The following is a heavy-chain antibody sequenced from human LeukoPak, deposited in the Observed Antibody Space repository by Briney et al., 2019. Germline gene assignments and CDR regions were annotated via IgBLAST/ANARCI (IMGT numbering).Heavy chain of an antibody. V-gene: IGHV3-23*01. CDR1: GFTFDDYG. Sequence: GGSLRLSCAASGFTFDDYGMSWVRQAPGKGLEWVSSISGSDGTTYYADSVKGRFTISRDNSKYTLSLQMNSLRTEDTAVYYCAKKVRGVIPYYFDYWGQGTLVTVSS. CDR3: AKKVRGVIPYYFDY. J-gene: IGHJ4*02. CDR2: ISGSDGTT. D-gene: IGHD3-10*01.